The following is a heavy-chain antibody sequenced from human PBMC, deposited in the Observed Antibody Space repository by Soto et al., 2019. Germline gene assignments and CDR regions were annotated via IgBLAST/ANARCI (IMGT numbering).Heavy chain of an antibody. V-gene: IGHV2-5*02. Sequence: SGPTLVNPTQTLTLTCTFSGFSLNTSGVGVGWIRQPPGKALEWLALIYWDDDKRYSPSLKSRLTITKDTSKNQVVLTMTNMETVDTCTYNGARSPYGYYSIDYSGQGTLVTVSS. CDR2: IYWDDDK. D-gene: IGHD4-17*01. J-gene: IGHJ4*02. CDR3: ARSPYGYYSIDY. CDR1: GFSLNTSGVG.